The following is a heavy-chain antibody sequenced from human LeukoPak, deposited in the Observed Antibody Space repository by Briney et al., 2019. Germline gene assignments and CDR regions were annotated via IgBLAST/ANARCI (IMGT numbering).Heavy chain of an antibody. V-gene: IGHV3-48*01. D-gene: IGHD3-3*01. CDR2: ISNSGHTT. J-gene: IGHJ6*04. CDR1: GFSFSTYS. Sequence: GGSLRLSCAASGFSFSTYSMNWVRQAPGKGLELISYISNSGHTTYYAESVKGRFTISRGNAWNSLYLQMNRLRGEDTAVYCARRITISGLGYYMDVWGKGTTVIVSS. CDR3: ARRITISGLGYYMDV.